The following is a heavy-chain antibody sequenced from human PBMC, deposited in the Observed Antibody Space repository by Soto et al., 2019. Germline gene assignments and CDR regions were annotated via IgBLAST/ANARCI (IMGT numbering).Heavy chain of an antibody. Sequence: GGSLRLSCAASGFTFSNYWMHWVRQAPGKGLVWVSRINIDGSGTTYADSVKGRFTISRDNAKNTVFLEMKNLRAEDTAVYYCAKVRYSSPMGYYYGMDVWGQGTTVTVS. CDR3: AKVRYSSPMGYYYGMDV. CDR2: INIDGSGT. J-gene: IGHJ6*02. V-gene: IGHV3-74*03. CDR1: GFTFSNYW. D-gene: IGHD6-19*01.